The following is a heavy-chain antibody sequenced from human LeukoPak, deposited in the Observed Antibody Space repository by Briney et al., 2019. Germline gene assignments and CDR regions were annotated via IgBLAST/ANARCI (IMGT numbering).Heavy chain of an antibody. CDR1: GFTYSHYS. CDR2: ISSSSTCI. CDR3: ARDHNYAFDN. Sequence: GVSLRLSCAASGFTYSHYSMNWVRQAPGKGLEWVSSISSSSTCIYYADSVRGRFTISGDNAKNSLYPQMNSLRVEDTAVYYCARDHNYAFDNWGQGTLVTVSS. V-gene: IGHV3-21*01. D-gene: IGHD1-1*01. J-gene: IGHJ4*02.